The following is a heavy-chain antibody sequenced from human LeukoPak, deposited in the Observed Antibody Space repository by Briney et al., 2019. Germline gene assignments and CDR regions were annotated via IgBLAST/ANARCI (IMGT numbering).Heavy chain of an antibody. CDR2: ISYDGSNK. Sequence: GGSLRLSCAASGFTFSSYAMHWVRQAPGKGLEWVAVISYDGSNKYYADSVKGRFTISRDNAKNSLYLQMNSLRAEDTAVYYCARDDYGGLDYWGQGTLVTVSS. CDR1: GFTFSSYA. V-gene: IGHV3-30*04. D-gene: IGHD4/OR15-4a*01. CDR3: ARDDYGGLDY. J-gene: IGHJ4*02.